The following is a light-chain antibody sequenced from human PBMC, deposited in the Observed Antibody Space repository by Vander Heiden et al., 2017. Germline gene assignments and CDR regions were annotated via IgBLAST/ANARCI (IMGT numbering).Light chain of an antibody. CDR1: QDISNY. V-gene: IGKV1-33*01. CDR3: QQYDNLPIT. CDR2: DAS. J-gene: IGKJ5*01. Sequence: DIQMTQSPSSLSATVGDRVTITCQASQDISNYLNWYQQKPGQAPKLLIYDASHLETGVPSRFSGSGSGTDFTFTISSLQPEDIATYYCQQYDNLPITFGQGTRLEIK.